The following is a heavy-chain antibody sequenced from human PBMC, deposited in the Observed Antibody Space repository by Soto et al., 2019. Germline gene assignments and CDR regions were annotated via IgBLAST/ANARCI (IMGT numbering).Heavy chain of an antibody. D-gene: IGHD3-10*01. J-gene: IGHJ4*02. CDR1: GGTFSSYA. V-gene: IGHV1-69*13. CDR2: IIPIFGTA. Sequence: SVKVSCKASGGTFSSYAISWVRQAPGQGLEWMGGIIPIFGTANYAQKFQGRVTITADESTSTAYMELSSLRSEDTAVYYCAGTMVRGVDKPYYFDYWGQGTLVTVSS. CDR3: AGTMVRGVDKPYYFDY.